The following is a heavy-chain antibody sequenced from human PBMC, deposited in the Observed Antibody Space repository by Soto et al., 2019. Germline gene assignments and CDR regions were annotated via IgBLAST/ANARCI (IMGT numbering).Heavy chain of an antibody. J-gene: IGHJ4*02. CDR1: GGSISSYY. CDR2: IYYSGGT. Sequence: SETLSLTCTVSGGSISSYYWSWIRQPPGKGLEWIGYIYYSGGTYYNPSLKSPVTISVDTSKNQFSLKLSSVTAAATAVYYCEREPLTWGQGTLVTVSS. V-gene: IGHV4-59*06. CDR3: EREPLT.